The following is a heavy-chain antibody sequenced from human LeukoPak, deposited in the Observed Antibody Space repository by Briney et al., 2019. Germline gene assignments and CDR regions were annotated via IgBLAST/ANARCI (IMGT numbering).Heavy chain of an antibody. CDR2: MNPKSGNT. CDR3: ARGLLGGPIDY. Sequence: ASVKVSCKASAYTFTTYDINWVPQAAGQGLEWREWMNPKSGNTGYAQKFQGRVTITRNTSISTAYMELSSLRSEDTAVYYCARGLLGGPIDYWGQGTLVTVSS. D-gene: IGHD7-27*01. CDR1: AYTFTTYD. J-gene: IGHJ4*02. V-gene: IGHV1-8*03.